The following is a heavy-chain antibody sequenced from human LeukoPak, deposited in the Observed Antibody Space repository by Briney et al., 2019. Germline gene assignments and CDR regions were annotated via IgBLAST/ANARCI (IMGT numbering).Heavy chain of an antibody. CDR2: INSDGSST. D-gene: IGHD1-26*01. Sequence: GSLRLSCAASGFTFSSYWMHWVRQAPGKGLVWISRINSDGSSTSYADSVKGRFTISRDNARNTLYLQMNSLRAEDTAVYYCVRLSWELGDGGVTWGQGTLVTVSS. CDR1: GFTFSSYW. J-gene: IGHJ5*02. V-gene: IGHV3-74*01. CDR3: VRLSWELGDGGVT.